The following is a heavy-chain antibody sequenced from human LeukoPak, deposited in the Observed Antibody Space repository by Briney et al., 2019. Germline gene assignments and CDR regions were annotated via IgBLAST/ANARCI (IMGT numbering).Heavy chain of an antibody. CDR3: AKRGLYGTVPFYGMDV. CDR2: IGRTT. Sequence: GGSLRLSCAASGFTFSSFSMSWVRQAPGKGLEYVSGIGRTTYYAESVKGRFTISRDNSKNTLFLQMNSLRAEDTAVYYCAKRGLYGTVPFYGMDVWGQGTTVTVSS. D-gene: IGHD2-8*02. CDR1: GFTFSSFS. V-gene: IGHV3-23*01. J-gene: IGHJ6*02.